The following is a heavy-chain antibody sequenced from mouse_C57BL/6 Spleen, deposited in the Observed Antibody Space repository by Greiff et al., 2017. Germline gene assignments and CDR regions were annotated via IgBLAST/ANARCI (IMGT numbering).Heavy chain of an antibody. Sequence: EVKLVESGGDLVKPGGSLKLSCAASGFTFSSYGMSWVRQTPDKRLEWVATISSGGSYTYYPDSVKGRFTISRDNAKNTLYLQMSGLKSEDTAMYYCAREGSYYDAMDYWGQGTSVTVAS. CDR3: AREGSYYDAMDY. CDR1: GFTFSSYG. CDR2: ISSGGSYT. J-gene: IGHJ4*01. V-gene: IGHV5-6*01. D-gene: IGHD2-12*01.